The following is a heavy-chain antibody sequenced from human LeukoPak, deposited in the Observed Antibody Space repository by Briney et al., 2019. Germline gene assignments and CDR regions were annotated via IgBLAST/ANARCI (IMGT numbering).Heavy chain of an antibody. CDR1: GESFSGYY. CDR3: ARLRRTQGALFDY. J-gene: IGHJ4*02. Sequence: PSETLSLTCAVYGESFSGYYWSWIRQPPGKGLEWIGEINHSGSASYNPSLKSRVIMSADTSKSQFSLRLTSVTAADTAVYYCARLRRTQGALFDYWGQGTLVTVSS. CDR2: INHSGSA. V-gene: IGHV4-34*01. D-gene: IGHD3-10*01.